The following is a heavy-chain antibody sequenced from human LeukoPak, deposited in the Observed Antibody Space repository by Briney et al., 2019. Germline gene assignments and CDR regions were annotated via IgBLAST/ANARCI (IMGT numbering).Heavy chain of an antibody. CDR2: ISSSSSYI. D-gene: IGHD6-13*01. CDR1: GFTFSSYR. V-gene: IGHV3-21*01. Sequence: GGSLRLSCAASGFTFSSYRMIWVRQAPGKGLEWVSSISSSSSYIYYADSVKGRFTISRDNAKNSLYLQMNSLRAEDTAVYYCARASLAAAAAVDYWGRGTLVTVSS. CDR3: ARASLAAAAAVDY. J-gene: IGHJ4*02.